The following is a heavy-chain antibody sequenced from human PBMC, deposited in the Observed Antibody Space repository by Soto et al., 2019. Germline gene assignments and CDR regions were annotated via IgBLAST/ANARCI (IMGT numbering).Heavy chain of an antibody. CDR1: GFTFSSYA. CDR3: AKDRGKSCTNGVCYTFYYYYGMDV. Sequence: GGSLRLSCAASGFTFSSYAMSWVRQAPGKGLEWVSATSGSGGSTYYADSVKGRFTISRDNSKNTLYLQMNSLRAEDTAVYYCAKDRGKSCTNGVCYTFYYYYGMDVWGQGTTVTVSS. V-gene: IGHV3-23*01. D-gene: IGHD2-8*01. CDR2: TSGSGGST. J-gene: IGHJ6*02.